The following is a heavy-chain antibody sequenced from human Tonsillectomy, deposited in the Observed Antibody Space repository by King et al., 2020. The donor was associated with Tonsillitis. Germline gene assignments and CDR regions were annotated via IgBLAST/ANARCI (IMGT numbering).Heavy chain of an antibody. V-gene: IGHV3-30-3*01. J-gene: IGHJ4*02. CDR1: RFTFSNYT. CDR2: ISYDGSSK. CDR3: ARDGRELTGDYYFDY. D-gene: IGHD7-27*01. Sequence: VQLVQSGGGVVQPGRSLRLSCAASRFTFSNYTMHWVRQAPGKGLEWVAVISYDGSSKYYADSVKGRFTISRDNSKNKLYLQMNSLRAEDTAVYYCARDGRELTGDYYFDYWGQGTLVTVSS.